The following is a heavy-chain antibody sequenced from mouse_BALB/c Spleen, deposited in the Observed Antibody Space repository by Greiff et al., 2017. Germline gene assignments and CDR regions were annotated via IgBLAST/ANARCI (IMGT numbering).Heavy chain of an antibody. CDR1: GYTFTSYV. CDR2: INPYNDGT. D-gene: IGHD1-1*01. V-gene: IGHV1-14*01. CDR3: AHGSHKGYFDV. Sequence: EVKLMESGPELVKPGASVKMSCKASGYTFTSYVMHWVKQKPGQGLEWIGYINPYNDGTKYNEKFKGKATLTSDKSSSTAYMELSSLTSEDSAVYYCAHGSHKGYFDVWGAGTTVTVSS. J-gene: IGHJ1*01.